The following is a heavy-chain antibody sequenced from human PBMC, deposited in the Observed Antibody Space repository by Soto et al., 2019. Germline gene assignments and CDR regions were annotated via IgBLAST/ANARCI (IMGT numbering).Heavy chain of an antibody. CDR1: GFTFSDYY. D-gene: IGHD3-22*01. J-gene: IGHJ5*02. CDR2: ISSSGSTI. Sequence: GGSLRLSCAASGFTFSDYYMSWIRQAPGKGLEWVSYISSSGSTIYYADSVKGRFTISRDNAKNSLYLQMNSLRAEDTAVYYCARDWYYYDSSGYYRWFDPWGQGTLVT. CDR3: ARDWYYYDSSGYYRWFDP. V-gene: IGHV3-11*01.